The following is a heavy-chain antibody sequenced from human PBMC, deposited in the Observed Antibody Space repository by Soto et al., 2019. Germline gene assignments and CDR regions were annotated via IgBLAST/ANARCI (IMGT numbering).Heavy chain of an antibody. D-gene: IGHD3-22*01. CDR2: ISAYNGNT. CDR3: ARAHDSSGYYVPDVMLISP. CDR1: GYTFTSYG. J-gene: IGHJ5*02. V-gene: IGHV1-18*01. Sequence: AASVKVSCKASGYTFTSYGISWVRQAPGQGLEWMGWISAYNGNTNYAQKLQGRVTMTTDTSTSTAYMELRSLRSDDTAVYYCARAHDSSGYYVPDVMLISPWGQGTLVTVSS.